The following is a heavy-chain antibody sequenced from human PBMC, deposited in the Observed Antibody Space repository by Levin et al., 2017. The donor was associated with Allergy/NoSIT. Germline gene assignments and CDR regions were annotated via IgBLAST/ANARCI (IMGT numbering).Heavy chain of an antibody. J-gene: IGHJ4*02. V-gene: IGHV3-74*01. Sequence: GGSLRLSCAASGFTFSGFRMHWVRQAPGEGLVWVSEINKDGRSTSYADSVKGRFTISRDNAKNTLYPQMNTLRAEDTALYYCVRDYGALGDYWGQGTLVTVSS. D-gene: IGHD1-26*01. CDR1: GFTFSGFR. CDR2: INKDGRST. CDR3: VRDYGALGDY.